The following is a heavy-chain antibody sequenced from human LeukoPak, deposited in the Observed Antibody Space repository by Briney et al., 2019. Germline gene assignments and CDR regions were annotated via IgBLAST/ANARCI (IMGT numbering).Heavy chain of an antibody. J-gene: IGHJ3*02. V-gene: IGHV3-23*01. D-gene: IGHD2-15*01. Sequence: LPGGSLRLSCAAAGFTFSSYAMSWVRQAPGKGLEWVAAISGSGGSTYYADPVKCRFTSSRDNSKHTPYLQMNSLRAEDTAVYYCAKHEVVPSAFDIWGQGTMVTVSS. CDR1: GFTFSSYA. CDR3: AKHEVVPSAFDI. CDR2: ISGSGGST.